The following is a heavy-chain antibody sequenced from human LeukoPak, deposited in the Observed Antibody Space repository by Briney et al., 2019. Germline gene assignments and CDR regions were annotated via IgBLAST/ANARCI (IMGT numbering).Heavy chain of an antibody. Sequence: GGSLRLSCAASGFTFSDYWMHWVRQAPGKGLVCVSRIRGDGNDMNYADSVKGRFTISRDNAKNMVYLQINSLRADDTAVYYCTRDRVLGSGSSDSWGQGTLVTVST. D-gene: IGHD3-10*01. CDR1: GFTFSDYW. CDR2: IRGDGNDM. CDR3: TRDRVLGSGSSDS. J-gene: IGHJ5*01. V-gene: IGHV3-74*01.